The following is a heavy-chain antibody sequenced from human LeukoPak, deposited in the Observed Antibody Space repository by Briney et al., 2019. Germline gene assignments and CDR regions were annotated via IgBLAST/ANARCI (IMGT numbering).Heavy chain of an antibody. J-gene: IGHJ4*02. CDR2: ISASGSST. CDR1: GFTFSTYA. V-gene: IGHV3-23*01. Sequence: GGSLRLSCAASGFTFSTYALTWVRQAPGKGLEWVSSISASGSSTYYADSVKGRFTISRDSSKDTLYLQMNSLRAEDTAVHYCAREDGGYPDYWGQGTLVTVSS. D-gene: IGHD5-12*01. CDR3: AREDGGYPDY.